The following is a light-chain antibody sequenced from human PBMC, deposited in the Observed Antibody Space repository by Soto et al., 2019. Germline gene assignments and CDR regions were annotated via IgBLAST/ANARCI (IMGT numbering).Light chain of an antibody. CDR1: QTISSW. J-gene: IGKJ1*01. CDR2: KAS. V-gene: IGKV1-5*03. Sequence: DIQMTQSPSTLSGSVGDRVTITCRASQTISSWLAWYQQKPGKAPKLLIYKASTLKSGVLSRFSGSGSGTEFTLTISSLQSDDFATYYCQHYNSYAEAFGQGTKVELK. CDR3: QHYNSYAEA.